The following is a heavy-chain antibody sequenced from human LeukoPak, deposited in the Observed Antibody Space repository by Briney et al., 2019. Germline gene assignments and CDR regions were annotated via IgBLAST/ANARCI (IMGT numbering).Heavy chain of an antibody. V-gene: IGHV3-53*01. CDR1: GFTVSNNY. Sequence: GGSLRLSCAASGFTVSNNYMSWVRQAPGKGLEWVSVVCSGGGTYYADSVEGRFTISRDISKNALYLQMNSVRPKDTAVYYCVRGLVGYDWGQGTRVTVSS. CDR2: VCSGGGT. J-gene: IGHJ4*02. D-gene: IGHD2-8*02. CDR3: VRGLVGYD.